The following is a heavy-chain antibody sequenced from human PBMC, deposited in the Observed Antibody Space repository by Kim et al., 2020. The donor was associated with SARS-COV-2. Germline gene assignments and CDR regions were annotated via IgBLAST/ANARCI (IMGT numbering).Heavy chain of an antibody. CDR3: TREKPKTLDY. V-gene: IGHV1-46*01. CDR2: T. J-gene: IGHJ4*02. Sequence: TNYAQKFQGRVTVTRDTSTHTLYMELSSLISEDTAVYYCTREKPKTLDYWGQGTLVTVSS.